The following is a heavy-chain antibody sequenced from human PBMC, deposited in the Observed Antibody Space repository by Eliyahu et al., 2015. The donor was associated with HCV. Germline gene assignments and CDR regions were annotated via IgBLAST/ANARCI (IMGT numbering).Heavy chain of an antibody. CDR2: GASSGAT. CDR3: ARLGGAVAVQYWNFGL. D-gene: IGHD6-19*01. J-gene: IGHJ2*01. Sequence: QQQLQESGPGVVKPSETLSLTCTLSGDPITSTSYWWAWIRQPPGKGLEWIGMGASSGATPHNSALQSRVTISIDTPRNQFSLRVSSLTAADTALYYCARLGGAVAVQYWNFGLWGRGALVSVSS. CDR1: GDPITSTSYW. V-gene: IGHV4-39*01.